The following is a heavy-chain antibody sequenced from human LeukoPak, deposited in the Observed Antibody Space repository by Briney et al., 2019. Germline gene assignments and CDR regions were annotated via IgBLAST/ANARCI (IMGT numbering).Heavy chain of an antibody. CDR3: ASRYPDIAAAGTRYFQH. J-gene: IGHJ1*01. CDR1: GGSFSGYY. D-gene: IGHD6-13*01. CDR2: INHSGST. V-gene: IGHV4-34*01. Sequence: SETLSLTCAVYGGSFSGYYWSWIRQPPGRGLEWIGEINHSGSTNYNPSLKSRVTISVDTSKNQFSLKLSSVPAADTAVYYCASRYPDIAAAGTRYFQHWGQGTLVTVSS.